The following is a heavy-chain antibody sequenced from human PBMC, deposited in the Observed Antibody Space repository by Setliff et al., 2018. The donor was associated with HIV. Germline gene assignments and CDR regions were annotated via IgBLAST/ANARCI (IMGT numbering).Heavy chain of an antibody. Sequence: GESLKISCAASGFIFKDYDLSWVRQAPGKGLEWVSGINWSGANTDYADSVKGRFTISRDNAKNSLYLQMNGLRAEDTAVYYCTRDGSGWSQDWGQGTLVTVSS. CDR1: GFIFKDYD. CDR2: INWSGANT. J-gene: IGHJ4*02. CDR3: TRDGSGWSQD. D-gene: IGHD6-19*01. V-gene: IGHV3-20*04.